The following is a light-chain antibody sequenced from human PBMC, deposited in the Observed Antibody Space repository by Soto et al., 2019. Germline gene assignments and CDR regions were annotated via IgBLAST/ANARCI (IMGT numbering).Light chain of an antibody. V-gene: IGLV1-47*01. CDR1: SSNIGSNY. CDR2: RNN. CDR3: AAWDDSLSGVV. Sequence: QSVLTQPPSASGTPGQRVTTSCSGSSSNIGSNYVYWYQQLQGTAPKLLIYRNNQRPSGVPDRFSGSKSGTSASLAISGLRSEDEADYYCAAWDDSLSGVVFGGGTKLTVL. J-gene: IGLJ2*01.